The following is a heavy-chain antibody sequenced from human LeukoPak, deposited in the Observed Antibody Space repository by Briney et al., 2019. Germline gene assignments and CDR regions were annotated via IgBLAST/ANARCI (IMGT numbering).Heavy chain of an antibody. J-gene: IGHJ5*02. V-gene: IGHV1-2*02. CDR1: GYTFTGYY. CDR3: ARDSLGDNYWFDP. D-gene: IGHD3-16*01. Sequence: GASVKVSCKASGYTFTGYYMHWVRQAPGQGLEWMGWINPNSGGTNYEQKFQGRVTMTRDTSISTAYMELSRLRSDDTAVYFCARDSLGDNYWFDPWGQGTLVIVSS. CDR2: INPNSGGT.